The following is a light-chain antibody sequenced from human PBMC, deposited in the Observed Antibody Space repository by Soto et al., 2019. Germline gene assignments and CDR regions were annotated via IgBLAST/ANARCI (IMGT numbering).Light chain of an antibody. J-gene: IGLJ1*01. CDR1: SSNIGAGYG. CDR2: GSG. CDR3: QSYDSSLRGAV. V-gene: IGLV1-40*01. Sequence: QSVLTQPPSVSGAPGKGVTIFCTGSSSNIGAGYGVNWYQQLPGSAPKLLIYGSGNRPSGVPDRFFGSKSGTSASLAITGLQAEDEADYYCQSYDSSLRGAVFGAGTKLTVL.